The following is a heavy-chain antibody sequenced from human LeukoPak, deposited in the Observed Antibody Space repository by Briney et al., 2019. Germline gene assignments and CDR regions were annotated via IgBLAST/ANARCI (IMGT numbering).Heavy chain of an antibody. CDR3: ASSFYYYGSGSYYIH. CDR1: GGTFSSYA. CDR2: IIPIFGTA. D-gene: IGHD3-10*01. Sequence: SVKVSCKASGGTFSSYAISWVRQAPGPGLEWMGRIIPIFGTANYAQKFQGRVTITADESTSTAYMELSSLRSEDTAVYYCASSFYYYGSGSYYIHWGQGTLVTVSS. J-gene: IGHJ4*02. V-gene: IGHV1-69*15.